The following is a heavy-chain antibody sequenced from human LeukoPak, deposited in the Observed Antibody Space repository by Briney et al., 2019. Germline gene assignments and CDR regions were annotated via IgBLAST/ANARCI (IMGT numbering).Heavy chain of an antibody. CDR2: IIPIFGTA. V-gene: IGHV1-69*01. D-gene: IGHD2-2*01. J-gene: IGHJ6*03. Sequence: SVKVSCKASGGTFSSYAIGWVRQAPGQGLEWMGGIIPIFGTANYAQKFQGRVTITADESTSTAYMELSSLRSEDTAVYYCAREGPRRIVVVPAHYYYYMDVWGKGTTVTVSS. CDR3: AREGPRRIVVVPAHYYYYMDV. CDR1: GGTFSSYA.